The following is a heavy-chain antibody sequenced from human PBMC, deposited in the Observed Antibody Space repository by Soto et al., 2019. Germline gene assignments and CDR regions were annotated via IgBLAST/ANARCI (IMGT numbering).Heavy chain of an antibody. CDR3: ARGTETRGSCPHY. V-gene: IGHV3-48*02. J-gene: IGHJ4*02. D-gene: IGHD2-2*01. Sequence: GALRLSCAAFGFTSISYTMTWVRHAPGKGLEWVSHISSSSTTIYYADSVKGRFTISRDNAKNSLYLQMNSLRDEDTAVYYCARGTETRGSCPHYWGQGTLVTVSS. CDR1: GFTSISYT. CDR2: ISSSSTTI.